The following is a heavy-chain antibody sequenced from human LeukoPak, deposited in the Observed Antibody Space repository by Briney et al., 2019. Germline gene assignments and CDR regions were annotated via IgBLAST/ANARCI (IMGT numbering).Heavy chain of an antibody. CDR2: ISGSGGRT. CDR1: GFTFSSSA. D-gene: IGHD2/OR15-2a*01. V-gene: IGHV3-23*01. CDR3: AKGPLLWD. J-gene: IGHJ4*02. Sequence: GGSLRLSCAASGFTFSSSAMSWVRQAPGKGLEWVSSISGSGGRTYYADSVKGRFTISRDNSKDTLYLQMNSLRAEDTAVYYCAKGPLLWDWGQGTLVTVSS.